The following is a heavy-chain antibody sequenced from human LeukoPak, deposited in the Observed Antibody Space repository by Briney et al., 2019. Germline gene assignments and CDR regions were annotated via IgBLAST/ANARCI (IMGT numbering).Heavy chain of an antibody. V-gene: IGHV4-39*01. J-gene: IGHJ4*01. CDR3: ARQLPTAAADTRGYFDY. CDR1: AGSISNGDYY. D-gene: IGHD6-25*01. Sequence: PSETLSLTCNVSAGSISNGDYYWGWIRQAPGQGLEWIGCIFYGESTHYNPSPKSRATISVDTSKNQFSLKLTSVTAADAAIYYCARQLPTAAADTRGYFDYWGQGTVVTVSS. CDR2: IFYGEST.